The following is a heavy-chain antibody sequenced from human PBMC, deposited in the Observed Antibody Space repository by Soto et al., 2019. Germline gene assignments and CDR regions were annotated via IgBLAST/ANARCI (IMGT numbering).Heavy chain of an antibody. Sequence: QVQLEQSGAEVKKPGSSVKVSCKASGGTFSNSAISWVRQAPGQGLEWMGGIMPIFRTPDYAQKFQVRVTVTADESTSTAYMELSGLRSDDTAVYYCARDKDRQQLGGNYYYILDVWGQGTTVTVSS. J-gene: IGHJ6*02. D-gene: IGHD3-3*02. CDR2: IMPIFRTP. CDR1: GGTFSNSA. V-gene: IGHV1-69*12. CDR3: ARDKDRQQLGGNYYYILDV.